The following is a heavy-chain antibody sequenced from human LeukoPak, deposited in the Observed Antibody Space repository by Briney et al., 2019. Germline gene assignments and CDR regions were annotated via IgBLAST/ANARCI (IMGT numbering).Heavy chain of an antibody. Sequence: SETLSLTCTVSGGSISSSSYYWGWIRQPPWKGLEWIGSIYYSGSTYYNPSLKSRVTISVDTSKNQFSLKLSSVAAADTAVYYCARAVSDSSGYYYVNYYYYMDVWGKGTTVTVSS. V-gene: IGHV4-39*07. CDR1: GGSISSSSYY. D-gene: IGHD3-22*01. CDR2: IYYSGST. CDR3: ARAVSDSSGYYYVNYYYYMDV. J-gene: IGHJ6*03.